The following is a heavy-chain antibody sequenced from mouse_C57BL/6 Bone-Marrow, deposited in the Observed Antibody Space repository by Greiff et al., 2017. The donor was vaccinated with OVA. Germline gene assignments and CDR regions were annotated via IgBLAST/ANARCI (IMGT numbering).Heavy chain of an antibody. V-gene: IGHV5-9*01. Sequence: EVKLVESGGGLVKPGGSLKLSCAASGFTFSSYTMSWVRQTPEKRLEWVATISGGGGNTYYPDSVKGRFTISRDTAKNPLYLQMSSLRSEDTALYYCARRVFAYWGQGTLVTVSA. CDR3: ARRVFAY. CDR1: GFTFSSYT. CDR2: ISGGGGNT. J-gene: IGHJ3*01.